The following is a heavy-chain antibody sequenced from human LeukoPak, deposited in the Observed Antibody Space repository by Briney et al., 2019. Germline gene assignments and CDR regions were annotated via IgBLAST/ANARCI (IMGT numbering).Heavy chain of an antibody. Sequence: PGGSLRLSCSASGFIRDVWMSWVRQAPGKGLGWVGRSKSEAGGGTTDIAAPGQGRFTISRDDSKDTLSLQMNSLEIEDTAVYYCTAGGDGTYSSDYWGQGTLVTVSS. V-gene: IGHV3-15*01. CDR1: GFIRDVW. CDR3: TAGGDGTYSSDY. CDR2: SKSEAGGGTT. D-gene: IGHD1-26*01. J-gene: IGHJ4*02.